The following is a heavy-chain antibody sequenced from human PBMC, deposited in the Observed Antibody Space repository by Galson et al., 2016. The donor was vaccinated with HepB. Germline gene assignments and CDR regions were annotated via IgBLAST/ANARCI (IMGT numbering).Heavy chain of an antibody. J-gene: IGHJ4*02. D-gene: IGHD6-19*01. CDR2: ITSDGSDT. V-gene: IGHV3-74*01. CDR3: ARDRGSGWSHFY. Sequence: SLRLSCAASGFSFSNYWMHWVRQGPGKGLEWVSRITSDGSDTRYAGSVKGRFTISRDNAKNTLYLQMNSLRAEDTAVYYCARDRGSGWSHFYWGQGILVTVSS. CDR1: GFSFSNYW.